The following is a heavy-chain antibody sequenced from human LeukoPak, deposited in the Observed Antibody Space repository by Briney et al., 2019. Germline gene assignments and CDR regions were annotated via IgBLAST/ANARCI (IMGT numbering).Heavy chain of an antibody. J-gene: IGHJ4*02. CDR2: IYYSGST. Sequence: SETLSLTCTVSGGSFSSCPYYWGWIRQPPGKGLEWIGSIYYSGSTYYNPSPKSRVTISVDTSKNQFSLKLSSVTAADTAVYYCARDRVVAAADYWGQGTLVTVSS. CDR3: ARDRVVAAADY. V-gene: IGHV4-39*07. CDR1: GGSFSSCPYY. D-gene: IGHD6-13*01.